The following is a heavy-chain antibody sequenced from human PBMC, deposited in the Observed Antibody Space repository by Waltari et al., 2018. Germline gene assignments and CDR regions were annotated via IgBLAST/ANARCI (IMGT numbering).Heavy chain of an antibody. J-gene: IGHJ4*02. CDR3: ARGSRVTATPDY. CDR1: GFTVSSTY. CDR2: SYSCGST. D-gene: IGHD2-21*02. V-gene: IGHV3-53*01. Sequence: EVQLVESGGGLIQPGGSRRLSCAASGFTVSSTYMSWVRQAPGKGLEWVSVSYSCGSTSYADSVKGRFTISRDNSKNTLYLQMNSLRAEDTSVYYCARGSRVTATPDYWGQGTLVTVSS.